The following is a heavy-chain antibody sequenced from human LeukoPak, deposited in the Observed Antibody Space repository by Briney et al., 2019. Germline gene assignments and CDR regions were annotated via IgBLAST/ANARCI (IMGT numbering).Heavy chain of an antibody. V-gene: IGHV4-59*08. D-gene: IGHD2-21*01. CDR3: ARSVSWGLLVRDDAFDI. Sequence: SETLSLTCTVSGASVSSYHWIWIRQPPGKGLEWIGYIHYSGSTNYNPSLKSRVTTSVDTSKKQFSLKLRSVTAADTAVYYCARSVSWGLLVRDDAFDIWGQGTMVTVSS. J-gene: IGHJ3*02. CDR2: IHYSGST. CDR1: GASVSSYH.